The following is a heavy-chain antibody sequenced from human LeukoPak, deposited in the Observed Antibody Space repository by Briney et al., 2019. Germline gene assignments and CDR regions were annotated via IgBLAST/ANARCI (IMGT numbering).Heavy chain of an antibody. CDR3: ARDPWGSEDPLDY. V-gene: IGHV1-69*05. D-gene: IGHD7-27*01. J-gene: IGHJ4*02. CDR2: VIPIFGTA. Sequence: ASVKVSCKASGGTFSSYAISWVRQAPGQGLEWMGRVIPIFGTANYAQKFQGRVTITTDESTSTAYMELSSLRSEDTAVYYCARDPWGSEDPLDYWGQGTLVTVSS. CDR1: GGTFSSYA.